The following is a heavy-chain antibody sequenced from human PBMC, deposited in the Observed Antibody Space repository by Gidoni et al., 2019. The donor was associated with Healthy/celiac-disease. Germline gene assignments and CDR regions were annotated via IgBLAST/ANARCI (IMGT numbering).Heavy chain of an antibody. Sequence: QVQLVESGGGLVKPGGSLRLSCAASGFTFSDYYMSWIRQAPGKGLEWVSYISSSGSTIYYADAVKGRFTISRDNAKNSLYLQMNSLRAEDTAVYYCARGSMVRGVIPVFYYYYGMDVWGQGTTVTVSS. J-gene: IGHJ6*02. V-gene: IGHV3-11*01. CDR2: ISSSGSTI. CDR3: ARGSMVRGVIPVFYYYYGMDV. CDR1: GFTFSDYY. D-gene: IGHD3-10*01.